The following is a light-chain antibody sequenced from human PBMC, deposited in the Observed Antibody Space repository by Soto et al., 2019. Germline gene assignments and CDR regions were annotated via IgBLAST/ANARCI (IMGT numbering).Light chain of an antibody. CDR2: GAS. V-gene: IGKV3-20*01. CDR1: QSVSSSY. Sequence: EIVLTQSPSTLSLSPGERATLSCRASQSVSSSYLAWYQQKPGQAPRLLIYGASSRATGIPDRFSGSGSGTDFTLTISRLEPEDSAVYFCQQYGSYPLTFGGGTKVEIK. J-gene: IGKJ4*01. CDR3: QQYGSYPLT.